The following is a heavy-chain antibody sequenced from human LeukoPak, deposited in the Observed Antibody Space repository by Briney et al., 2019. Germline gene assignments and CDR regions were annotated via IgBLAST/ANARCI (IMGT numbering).Heavy chain of an antibody. D-gene: IGHD3-22*01. Sequence: ASVKVSCKASGYTFTSYGISWVRQAPGQGLEWMGWISAYNGNTNSAQKLQGRVTMTTDTSTSTAYMELRSLRSDDTAVYYCARDRGRITMIKYYFDYWGQGTLVTVSS. J-gene: IGHJ4*02. CDR2: ISAYNGNT. CDR1: GYTFTSYG. V-gene: IGHV1-18*01. CDR3: ARDRGRITMIKYYFDY.